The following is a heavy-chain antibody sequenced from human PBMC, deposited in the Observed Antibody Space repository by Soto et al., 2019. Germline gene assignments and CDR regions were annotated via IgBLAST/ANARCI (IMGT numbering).Heavy chain of an antibody. CDR2: ITSDGSTT. Sequence: EVQLVESGGGLVQPGGSLRLSCAASGFTFSNYWMHWVRQAPGKGLVWVSRITSDGSTTSHADSVKGRFTISRDNAKNTLYLQMNSLRAEDTAVYYCARLPGYSTGWTPFDFWGQGTQVTVSS. V-gene: IGHV3-74*01. CDR3: ARLPGYSTGWTPFDF. CDR1: GFTFSNYW. D-gene: IGHD6-19*01. J-gene: IGHJ4*02.